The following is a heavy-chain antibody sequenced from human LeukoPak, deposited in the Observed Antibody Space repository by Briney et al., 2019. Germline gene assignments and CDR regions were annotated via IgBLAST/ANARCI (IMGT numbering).Heavy chain of an antibody. CDR2: VTGSGGTK. J-gene: IGHJ4*02. CDR1: GFTFTSYP. Sequence: GGSLRLSCAASGFTFTSYPMTWVRQAPGKGLEWVSTVTGSGGTKYNADSVKGRITISRDNSRNTVYLQMSSLRAEDTAVYYCAKGGSSSWSAFDSWGQGTLVTVSS. CDR3: AKGGSSSWSAFDS. V-gene: IGHV3-23*01. D-gene: IGHD6-13*01.